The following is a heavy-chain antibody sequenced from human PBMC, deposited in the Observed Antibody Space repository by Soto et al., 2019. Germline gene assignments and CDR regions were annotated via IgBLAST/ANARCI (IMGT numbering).Heavy chain of an antibody. V-gene: IGHV1-2*02. Sequence: PSVKVSCKASGYTFNGHYMYWVRQAPGQGLEWVGWINPNSGGTIYSQRFQGRVTMTRDTSMSTAYMVLTSLRSDDTAVYYCARDSGSGSYYFDSWGQGTLVTVSS. CDR3: ARDSGSGSYYFDS. CDR1: GYTFNGHY. J-gene: IGHJ4*02. CDR2: INPNSGGT. D-gene: IGHD5-12*01.